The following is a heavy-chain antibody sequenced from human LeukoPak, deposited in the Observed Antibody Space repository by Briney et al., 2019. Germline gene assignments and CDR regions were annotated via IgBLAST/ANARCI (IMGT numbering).Heavy chain of an antibody. J-gene: IGHJ4*02. D-gene: IGHD1/OR15-1a*01. CDR3: ARYQTGTMFAV. V-gene: IGHV4-39*07. CDR1: GASINSDTYY. CDR2: HSHSGSA. Sequence: KSSETLSLTCTVSGASINSDTYYWGWIRQPPGKGLEWIGTHSHSGSAYYNPSLRSRITMSLDTSENQLSLKLYSVTAADTAIYYCARYQTGTMFAVWGQGTLVTISS.